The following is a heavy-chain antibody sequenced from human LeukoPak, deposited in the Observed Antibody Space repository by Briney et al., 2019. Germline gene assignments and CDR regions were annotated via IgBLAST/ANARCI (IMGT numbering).Heavy chain of an antibody. CDR2: IIPIFGTA. CDR3: AGDSRYYYDSSGYYYKSSFYFDY. V-gene: IGHV1-69*05. J-gene: IGHJ4*02. D-gene: IGHD3-22*01. Sequence: ASVKVSCEASGGTFSSYAISWVRQAPGQGLEWMGGIIPIFGTANYAQEFQGRVTITTDESTSTAYMELSSLRSEDTAVYYCAGDSRYYYDSSGYYYKSSFYFDYWGQGTLVTVSS. CDR1: GGTFSSYA.